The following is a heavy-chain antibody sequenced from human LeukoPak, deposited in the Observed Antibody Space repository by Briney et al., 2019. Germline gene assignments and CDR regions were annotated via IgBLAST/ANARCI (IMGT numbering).Heavy chain of an antibody. CDR2: IRYDGTNK. D-gene: IGHD6-13*01. CDR3: AKIVQFTAATGTGLDY. J-gene: IGHJ4*02. CDR1: GFTFSTYG. V-gene: IGHV3-30*02. Sequence: PGGSLRLSCAASGFTFSTYGMHWVRQAPGKGLEWVSFIRYDGTNKYYTDSVKGRFTISRDNSKNTLYLQMNSLRLEDTAVYYCAKIVQFTAATGTGLDYWGQGTLVTVSP.